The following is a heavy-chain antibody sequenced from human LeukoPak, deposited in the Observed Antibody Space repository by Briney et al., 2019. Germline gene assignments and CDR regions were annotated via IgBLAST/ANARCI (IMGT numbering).Heavy chain of an antibody. J-gene: IGHJ4*02. V-gene: IGHV3-30-3*01. CDR2: ISYDGSNR. Sequence: GGSLRLSCAASGFTFSSYAMHWVRQAPGEGLEWVAVISYDGSNRYYADSVKGRFTISRDNSKNTLYLQMNSLRAEDTAVYYCARVRYSGSYPTTYFDYWGQGTLVTVSS. CDR3: ARVRYSGSYPTTYFDY. D-gene: IGHD1-26*01. CDR1: GFTFSSYA.